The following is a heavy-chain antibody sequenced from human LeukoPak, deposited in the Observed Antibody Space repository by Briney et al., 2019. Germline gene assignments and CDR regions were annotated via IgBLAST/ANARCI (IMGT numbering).Heavy chain of an antibody. Sequence: GESLKISCKGSGYSFTSYWIGWVRQMPGKGLEGMGIIYPGDSDTRYSPSFQGQVTISADKSISTAYLQWSSLKASDTAMYYCARRCGGDCYNYYYGMDVWGQGTTVTVSS. D-gene: IGHD2-21*02. CDR1: GYSFTSYW. V-gene: IGHV5-51*01. CDR3: ARRCGGDCYNYYYGMDV. J-gene: IGHJ6*02. CDR2: IYPGDSDT.